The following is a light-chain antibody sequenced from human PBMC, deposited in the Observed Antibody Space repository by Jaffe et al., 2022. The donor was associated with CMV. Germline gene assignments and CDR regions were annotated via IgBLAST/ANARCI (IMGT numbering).Light chain of an antibody. J-gene: IGKJ4*01. V-gene: IGKV2-28*01. CDR2: LGS. CDR3: MQALQKNFLT. Sequence: DIVMTQSPLSLPVTPGEPASISCRSSQSLLHSNGYNYLDWYLQKPGQSPQLLIYLGSNRASGVPDRFSGSGSGTDFTLKISRVEAEDVGVYYCMQALQKNFLTFGGGTKVEIK. CDR1: QSLLHSNGYNY.